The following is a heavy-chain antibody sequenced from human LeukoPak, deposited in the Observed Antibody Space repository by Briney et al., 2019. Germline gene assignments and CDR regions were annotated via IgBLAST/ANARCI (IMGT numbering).Heavy chain of an antibody. CDR1: GFTFSSSA. CDR2: ISASGGST. D-gene: IGHD3-22*01. V-gene: IGHV3-23*01. CDR3: ARGADYYDSSFAD. J-gene: IGHJ4*02. Sequence: GGSLRLSCAASGFTFSSSAMSWVRQVPGKGLEWVSGISASGGSTYYADSVRGRFTISRDNSKNTLSLQLNSLRAEDTAVYYCARGADYYDSSFADWGQGTLVTVSS.